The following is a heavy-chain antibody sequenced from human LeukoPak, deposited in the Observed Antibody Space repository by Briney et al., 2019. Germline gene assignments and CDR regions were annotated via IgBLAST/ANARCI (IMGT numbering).Heavy chain of an antibody. V-gene: IGHV3-23*01. CDR2: IYGSDDKT. Sequence: PGGSLRLSCVASGFTFSDYAMSWVRQAPGKGLELVSGIYGSDDKTVYGDAVKGRFTISRDNSKNTLYLQMNSLRADDTAVYYCAKTQGYYDAWGQGALVTVSS. J-gene: IGHJ5*02. CDR3: AKTQGYYDA. CDR1: GFTFSDYA. D-gene: IGHD2-15*01.